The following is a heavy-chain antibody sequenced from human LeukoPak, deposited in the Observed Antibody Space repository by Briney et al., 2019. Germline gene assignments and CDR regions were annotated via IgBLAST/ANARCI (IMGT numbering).Heavy chain of an antibody. Sequence: SETLSLTCSVSGGSISSSSYYWGWIRQPPGKGLEWIGSIYYGGSTYYNPSLKSRVTISVDTSKNQFSLKLSSVTAADTAVYYCARLNRSGYYTGRGGPFDYWGQGTLVTVSS. D-gene: IGHD3-3*01. CDR3: ARLNRSGYYTGRGGPFDY. CDR2: IYYGGST. V-gene: IGHV4-39*01. CDR1: GGSISSSSYY. J-gene: IGHJ4*02.